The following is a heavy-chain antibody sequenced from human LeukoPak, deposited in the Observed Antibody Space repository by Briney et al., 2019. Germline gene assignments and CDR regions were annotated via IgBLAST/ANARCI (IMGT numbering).Heavy chain of an antibody. D-gene: IGHD3-22*01. CDR3: ARPGYYDSSGYYEN. V-gene: IGHV1-69*13. Sequence: GASVKVSCKASRGTFSSYAISWVRQAPGQGLEWMGGIIPIFGTANYAQKFQGRVTITADESTSTAYMELSSLRSEDTAVYYCARPGYYDSSGYYENWGQGTLVTVSS. CDR2: IIPIFGTA. CDR1: RGTFSSYA. J-gene: IGHJ4*02.